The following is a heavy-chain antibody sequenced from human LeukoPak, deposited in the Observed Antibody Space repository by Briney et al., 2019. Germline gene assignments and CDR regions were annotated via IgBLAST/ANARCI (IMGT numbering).Heavy chain of an antibody. CDR2: IIPIFGTA. CDR3: ARREDIVAPDFAY. V-gene: IGHV1-69*01. J-gene: IGHJ4*01. D-gene: IGHD5-12*01. CDR1: GPTFSSYA. Sequence: ASVNVSCKASGPTFSSYAISWVRQAPGQGLESLGGIIPIFGTANYSQKFQVRVAITADESTSTAYMELSSLRAEDTAVYYCARREDIVAPDFAYWGQGSLVT.